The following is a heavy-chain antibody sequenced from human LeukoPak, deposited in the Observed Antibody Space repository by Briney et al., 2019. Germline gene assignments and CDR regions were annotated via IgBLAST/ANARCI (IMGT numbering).Heavy chain of an antibody. D-gene: IGHD3-22*01. CDR2: ISSSSSTI. V-gene: IGHV3-48*01. CDR3: ARSYYYDISGYYDFDY. CDR1: GFTFSSYS. Sequence: GGSLRLSCAASGFTFSSYSMNWVRQAPGKGLECVSYISSSSSTIYYADSVKGRFTISRDNAKNSLYLQMNSLRAEDTAVYYCARSYYYDISGYYDFDYWGQGTLVTVSS. J-gene: IGHJ4*02.